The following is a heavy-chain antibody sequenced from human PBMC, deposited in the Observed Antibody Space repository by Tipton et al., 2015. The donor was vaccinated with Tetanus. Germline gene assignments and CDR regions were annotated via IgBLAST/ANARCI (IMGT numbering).Heavy chain of an antibody. CDR2: IYDSGST. J-gene: IGHJ6*02. Sequence: TLSLTCTVSGDSISGDYWSWIRQPPGKGLEWIGYIYDSGSTYYNPSLKSRVTISEDRSKNQISLRLRSVTAADTAVYYCARVKGTYNHYGLDVWGQGTTVTVAS. D-gene: IGHD3-10*01. V-gene: IGHV4-59*12. CDR1: GDSISGDY. CDR3: ARVKGTYNHYGLDV.